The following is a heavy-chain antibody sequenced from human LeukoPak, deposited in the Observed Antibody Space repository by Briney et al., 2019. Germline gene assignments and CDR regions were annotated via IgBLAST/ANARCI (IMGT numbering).Heavy chain of an antibody. J-gene: IGHJ3*02. CDR3: ASRYCSGGSCYLAFDI. D-gene: IGHD2-15*01. Sequence: SVKVSCKASGGTFSSYAISWVRQAPGQGLEWMGRITPILGIANYAQKFQGRVTITADKSTSTAYMELSSLRSEDTAVYYCASRYCSGGSCYLAFDIWGQGTMVTVSS. V-gene: IGHV1-69*04. CDR2: ITPILGIA. CDR1: GGTFSSYA.